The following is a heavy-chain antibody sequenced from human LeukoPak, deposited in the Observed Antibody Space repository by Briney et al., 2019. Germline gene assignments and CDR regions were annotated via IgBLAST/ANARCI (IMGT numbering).Heavy chain of an antibody. CDR1: GGSITTYH. J-gene: IGHJ5*02. V-gene: IGHV4-59*01. CDR2: ITYSGST. CDR3: VSVVGYTSGWYYDT. Sequence: PSETLSLTCTVSGGSITTYHWGWIRQPPGRGLEWLGYITYSGSTNYNPSRKSRVTLSVDTSKNQFSLKLSSVTAADTAMYYCVSVVGYTSGWYYDTWGQRTLVIVSS. D-gene: IGHD6-19*01.